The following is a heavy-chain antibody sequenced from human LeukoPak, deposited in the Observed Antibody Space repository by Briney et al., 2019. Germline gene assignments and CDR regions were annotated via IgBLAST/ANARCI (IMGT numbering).Heavy chain of an antibody. CDR2: ISYDGSNK. D-gene: IGHD6-19*01. J-gene: IGHJ4*02. Sequence: GGSLRLCCAASGFTFSSYAMHWVRQAPGKGLEWVAVISYDGSNKYYADSVKGRFTISRDNSKNTRYLQMNSLRAEDTAVYYCARGTVAGMDYWGQGTLVTVSS. CDR1: GFTFSSYA. CDR3: ARGTVAGMDY. V-gene: IGHV3-30-3*01.